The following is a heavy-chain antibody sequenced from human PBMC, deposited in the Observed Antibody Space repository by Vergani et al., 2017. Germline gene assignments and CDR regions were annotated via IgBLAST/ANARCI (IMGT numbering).Heavy chain of an antibody. V-gene: IGHV3-15*01. CDR1: GFTFSSYA. D-gene: IGHD2-2*01. Sequence: EVQLLESGGGLVQPGGSLRLSCAASGFTFSSYAMSWVRQAPGKGLEWVGRIKSKTDGGTTDYAAPVKGRFTISRDDSKNTLYLQMNSLKTEDTAVYYCARAAYCSSTSCRRDFDYWGQGTLVTVSS. J-gene: IGHJ4*02. CDR2: IKSKTDGGTT. CDR3: ARAAYCSSTSCRRDFDY.